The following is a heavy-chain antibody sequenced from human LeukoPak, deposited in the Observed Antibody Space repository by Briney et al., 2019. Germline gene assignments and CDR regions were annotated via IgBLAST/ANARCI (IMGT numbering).Heavy chain of an antibody. V-gene: IGHV1-69*06. J-gene: IGHJ6*03. CDR3: ARGLLLYSYYMDV. CDR2: IIPIFGTT. CDR1: GGTFSSYA. Sequence: GASVKVSCKASGGTFSSYAISWVRQAPGQGLEWMGGIIPIFGTTNYAQKFQDRVTITADKSTSTAYMELSSLRSEDTAVYYCARGLLLYSYYMDVWGKGTTVTVSS. D-gene: IGHD2-15*01.